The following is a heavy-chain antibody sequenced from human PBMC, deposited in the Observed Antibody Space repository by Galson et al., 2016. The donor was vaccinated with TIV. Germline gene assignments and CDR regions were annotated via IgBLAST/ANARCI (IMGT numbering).Heavy chain of an antibody. J-gene: IGHJ5*02. V-gene: IGHV4-34*01. Sequence: ETLSLTCNVSGGSFSEFYWHWIRQSPGTRLEWIGDTNYRGSTDYNPSLEGRVTISVATSKNQFSLKLTSLSAADTAVYYCARETTRGVWFDPWGQGTLVTVSS. D-gene: IGHD1-1*01. CDR2: TNYRGST. CDR1: GGSFSEFY. CDR3: ARETTRGVWFDP.